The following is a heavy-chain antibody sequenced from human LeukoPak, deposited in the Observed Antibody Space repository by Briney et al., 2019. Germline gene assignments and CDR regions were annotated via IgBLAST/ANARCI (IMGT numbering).Heavy chain of an antibody. CDR1: GFTFSSYS. Sequence: PGGSLRLSCAASGFTFSSYSMNWVRQAPGKGLEWVSSISSSSSYIYYADSVKGRFTISRDNSKNTLYLQMNSLRAEDTAVYYCARVLIGEFDYWGQGTLVTVSS. CDR3: ARVLIGEFDY. CDR2: ISSSSSYI. V-gene: IGHV3-21*04. D-gene: IGHD3-10*01. J-gene: IGHJ4*02.